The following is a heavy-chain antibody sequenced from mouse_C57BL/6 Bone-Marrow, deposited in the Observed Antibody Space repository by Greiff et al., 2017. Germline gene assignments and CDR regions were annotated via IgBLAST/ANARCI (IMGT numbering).Heavy chain of an antibody. D-gene: IGHD1-1*02. J-gene: IGHJ3*01. CDR3: ARETPYGPFAY. V-gene: IGHV5-17*01. Sequence: EVKLQESGGGLVKPGGSLKLSCAASGFTFSDYGMHWVRQAPEKGLEWVAYISSGSSTIYYADTVKGRFTISRDNAKNTLFLQMTSLRSEDTAMYYCARETPYGPFAYWGQGTLVTVSA. CDR1: GFTFSDYG. CDR2: ISSGSSTI.